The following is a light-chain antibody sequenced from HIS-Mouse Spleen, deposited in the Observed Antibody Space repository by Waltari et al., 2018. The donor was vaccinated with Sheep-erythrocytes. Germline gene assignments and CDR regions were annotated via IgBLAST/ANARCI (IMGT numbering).Light chain of an antibody. CDR3: MQGTHWPPYT. J-gene: IGKJ2*01. V-gene: IGKV2-30*02. CDR2: KVS. CDR1: QSLVHSDGNTY. Sequence: DVVMTQSPLSLPVTLGQPASISSSSIQSLVHSDGNTYLNWFQQRPGQSPRRLIYKVSNRDSGVPDRFSGSGSGTDFTLKISRVEAEDVGVYYCMQGTHWPPYTFGQGTKLEIK.